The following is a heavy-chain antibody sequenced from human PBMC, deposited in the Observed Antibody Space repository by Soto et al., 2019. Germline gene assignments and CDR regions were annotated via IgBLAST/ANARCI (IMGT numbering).Heavy chain of an antibody. CDR1: GGSISSGCYY. Sequence: PWETLSLTCTVSGGSISSGCYYWSWIRQHPGKGLEWIGYIYYSGSTYYNPSLKSRVTISVDTSKNQFSLKLSSVTAADTAVYYCARDPAHCSSTSCYTGDYGMDVWGQGTTVTVSS. D-gene: IGHD2-2*02. V-gene: IGHV4-31*03. CDR2: IYYSGST. CDR3: ARDPAHCSSTSCYTGDYGMDV. J-gene: IGHJ6*02.